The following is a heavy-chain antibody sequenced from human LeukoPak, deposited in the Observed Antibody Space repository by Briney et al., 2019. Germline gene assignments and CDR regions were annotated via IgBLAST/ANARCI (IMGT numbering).Heavy chain of an antibody. V-gene: IGHV4-59*08. CDR3: ARAVFNPPIYYGSGSSTSGNCFDP. D-gene: IGHD3-10*01. J-gene: IGHJ5*02. Sequence: SETLSLTCTVSGGSLSSYYWSWIRQPPGKGLEWIGYIYYSGSTNYNPSLKSRVTISVDTSKNQFSLKLSSVTAADTAVYYCARAVFNPPIYYGSGSSTSGNCFDPWGQGTLVTVSS. CDR2: IYYSGST. CDR1: GGSLSSYY.